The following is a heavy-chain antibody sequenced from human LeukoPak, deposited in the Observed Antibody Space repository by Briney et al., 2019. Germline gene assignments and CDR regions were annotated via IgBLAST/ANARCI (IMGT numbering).Heavy chain of an antibody. CDR2: IYYSGST. Sequence: PSETLSLTCTVSGGSISSYYWSWIRQPPGKGLGWIGYIYYSGSTNYNPSLKSRVTISVETSKKQFSLRLRSVTAADTAVYYCARQIASAGTAGFDFWGQGALVTVSS. D-gene: IGHD6-13*01. CDR3: ARQIASAGTAGFDF. CDR1: GGSISSYY. J-gene: IGHJ4*02. V-gene: IGHV4-59*12.